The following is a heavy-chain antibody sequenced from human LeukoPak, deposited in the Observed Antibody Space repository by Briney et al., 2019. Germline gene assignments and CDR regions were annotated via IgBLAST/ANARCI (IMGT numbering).Heavy chain of an antibody. Sequence: PGGSLRLSCAASGITFSDHYMSWIRQAPGKGLEWVAHISSSGSTIEYADSVKGRFAISRDNAKNSLYLQMISLSVEDTAVYYCARGTRRDGYHNYYYFDYWGQGTLVTVSS. D-gene: IGHD5-24*01. CDR3: ARGTRRDGYHNYYYFDY. V-gene: IGHV3-11*01. J-gene: IGHJ4*02. CDR1: GITFSDHY. CDR2: ISSSGSTI.